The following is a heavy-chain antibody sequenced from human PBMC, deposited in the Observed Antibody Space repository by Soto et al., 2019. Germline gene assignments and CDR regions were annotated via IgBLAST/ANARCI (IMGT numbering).Heavy chain of an antibody. J-gene: IGHJ4*02. CDR2: IIPIFGTA. CDR3: ARRPPSYYDSSGYRSSFAY. D-gene: IGHD3-22*01. CDR1: AGTFSSYA. V-gene: IGHV1-69*13. Sequence: SAKVSCKASAGTFSSYAISSVRQAPGQGLEWMGGIIPIFGTANYAQKFQGRVTITADESTSTAYMELSRRRSDDTAVYYCARRPPSYYDSSGYRSSFAYWGQGALVTVYS.